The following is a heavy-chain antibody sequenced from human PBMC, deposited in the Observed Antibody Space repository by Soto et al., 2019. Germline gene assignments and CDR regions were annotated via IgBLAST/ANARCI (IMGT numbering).Heavy chain of an antibody. V-gene: IGHV3-74*01. CDR2: INSDGSST. J-gene: IGHJ4*02. Sequence: GGSLRLSCAASGFTFSSYWMHWVRQAPGKGLVWVSRINSDGSSTSYADSVKGRFTISRDNAKNTLYLQMNSLRAEDTAVYYCARAQTVSSGYYYWGQGTLVTVSP. CDR1: GFTFSSYW. D-gene: IGHD3-22*01. CDR3: ARAQTVSSGYYY.